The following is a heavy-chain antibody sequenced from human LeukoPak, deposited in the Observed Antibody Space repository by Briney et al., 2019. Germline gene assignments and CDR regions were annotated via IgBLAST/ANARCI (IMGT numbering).Heavy chain of an antibody. D-gene: IGHD5-24*01. Sequence: EASVKVSCKASGGTFSSYAISWVRQAPGQGLEWMGGIIPIFGTANYAQKLQGRVTMTTDTSTSTAYMELRSLRSDDTAVYYCASAVTEDGYSAFDIWGQGTMVTVSS. CDR1: GGTFSSYA. J-gene: IGHJ3*02. CDR3: ASAVTEDGYSAFDI. V-gene: IGHV1-69*05. CDR2: IIPIFGTA.